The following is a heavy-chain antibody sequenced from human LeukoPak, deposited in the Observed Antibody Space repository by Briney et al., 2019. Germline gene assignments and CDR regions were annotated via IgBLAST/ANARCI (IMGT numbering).Heavy chain of an antibody. CDR2: INPNSGGT. CDR1: GYTFTGYY. Sequence: ASVKVSCKASGYTFTGYYMHWVRQAPGQGLEWMGWINPNSGGTNYAQKFQGRVTMTRDTSISTAYMELSRLRSDDTAVYYCARGAPLSGYCSGGSRYSNWFDPWGQGTLVTVSS. V-gene: IGHV1-2*02. D-gene: IGHD2-15*01. J-gene: IGHJ5*02. CDR3: ARGAPLSGYCSGGSRYSNWFDP.